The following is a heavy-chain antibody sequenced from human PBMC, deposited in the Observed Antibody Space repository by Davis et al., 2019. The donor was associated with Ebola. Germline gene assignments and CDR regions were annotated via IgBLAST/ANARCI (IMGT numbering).Heavy chain of an antibody. Sequence: GESLKISCAASGFTVSSNYMSWVRQAPGKGLEWVSVIYSGGSTYYADSVKGRFTISRDNSKNTLYLQMNSLRAEDTAVYYCAKSSSRGGYYYYGMDVWGQGTTVTVSS. CDR2: IYSGGST. J-gene: IGHJ6*02. CDR3: AKSSSRGGYYYYGMDV. D-gene: IGHD6-25*01. CDR1: GFTVSSNY. V-gene: IGHV3-53*01.